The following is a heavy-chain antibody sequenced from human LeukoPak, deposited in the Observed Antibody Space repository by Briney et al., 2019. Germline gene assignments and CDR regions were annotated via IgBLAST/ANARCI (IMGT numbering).Heavy chain of an antibody. CDR1: GYTFTIYG. J-gene: IGHJ4*02. CDR2: ISAYNGNT. CDR3: ARAGDLWFGEQRFDY. Sequence: ASVKVSCKASGYTFTIYGISWVRQAPGQGLEWMGWISAYNGNTNYAQKLQGRVTMTTDTSTSTAYMELRSLRSDDTAVYYCARAGDLWFGEQRFDYWGQGTLVTVSS. D-gene: IGHD3-10*01. V-gene: IGHV1-18*01.